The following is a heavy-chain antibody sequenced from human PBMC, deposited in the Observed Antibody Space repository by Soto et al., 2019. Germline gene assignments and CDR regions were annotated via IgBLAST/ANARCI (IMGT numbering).Heavy chain of an antibody. D-gene: IGHD6-13*01. CDR3: VRGTARGIAAAGTGPLFDY. Sequence: ASVKVSCKASGYTFTSYYMHWVRQAPGQGLEWMGIINPSGGSTSYAQKFQGRVTMTRDTSTSTVYMELGSLRSEDTAVYYCVRGTARGIAAAGTGPLFDYWGQGTLVTFSS. V-gene: IGHV1-46*03. CDR1: GYTFTSYY. CDR2: INPSGGST. J-gene: IGHJ4*02.